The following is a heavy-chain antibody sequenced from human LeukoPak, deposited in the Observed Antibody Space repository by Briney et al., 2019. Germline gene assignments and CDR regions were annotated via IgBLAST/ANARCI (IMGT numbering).Heavy chain of an antibody. D-gene: IGHD2-15*01. J-gene: IGHJ4*02. CDR3: TTARRVRYCSGGSCYRTAIDY. V-gene: IGHV3-15*07. Sequence: PGGSLRLSCAASGFTFSNAWMNWVRQAPGKGLEWVGRIKSKTDGGTTDYAAPVKGRFTISRDDSKNTLYLQMNSLKTEDTAVYYCTTARRVRYCSGGSCYRTAIDYWGQGTLVTVSS. CDR2: IKSKTDGGTT. CDR1: GFTFSNAW.